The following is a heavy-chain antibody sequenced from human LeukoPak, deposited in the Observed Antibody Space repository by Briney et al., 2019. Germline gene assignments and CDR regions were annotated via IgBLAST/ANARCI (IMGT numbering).Heavy chain of an antibody. CDR1: GYIFMNYW. CDR2: TFPGDSDT. J-gene: IGHJ4*02. D-gene: IGHD5-18*01. V-gene: IGHV5-51*01. CDR3: ARSEYSPTYFDF. Sequence: GESLKISCEASGYIFMNYWIGWVRHMPGKGLEWMGITFPGDSDTRYSPSFQGQVTISADKSISTAYLQWSSLEASDTAIYYCARSEYSPTYFDFWGQGTLVTVSS.